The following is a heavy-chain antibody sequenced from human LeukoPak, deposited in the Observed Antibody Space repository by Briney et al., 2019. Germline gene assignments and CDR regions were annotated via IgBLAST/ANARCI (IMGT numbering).Heavy chain of an antibody. V-gene: IGHV3-30-3*01. D-gene: IGHD5-24*01. Sequence: GRSLRLSCAASGFTFSTYTIHWVRPAPGKGLEWVAVISYDGSSDYYADSVKGRFTISRDDSKNTLYLQMNSLRAEYTAVYYCARASRWLQVGFDYWGQGTPVTVSS. CDR2: ISYDGSSD. CDR3: ARASRWLQVGFDY. CDR1: GFTFSTYT. J-gene: IGHJ4*02.